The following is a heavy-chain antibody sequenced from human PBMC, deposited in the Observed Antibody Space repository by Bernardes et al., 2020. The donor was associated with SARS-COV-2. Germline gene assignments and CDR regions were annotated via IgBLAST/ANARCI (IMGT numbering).Heavy chain of an antibody. D-gene: IGHD2-2*01. V-gene: IGHV4-59*01. CDR3: ARGRSLPSKFDY. CDR1: VDSIRGYY. J-gene: IGHJ4*02. Sequence: SETLSLTCTVSVDSIRGYYWSWIRQPPGKGLEWIGYVFYSGDTDYNPSLKSRVTISIDTSKNQFSLNLTSVTAADTAVYYCARGRSLPSKFDYWGQGTLVTVSS. CDR2: VFYSGDT.